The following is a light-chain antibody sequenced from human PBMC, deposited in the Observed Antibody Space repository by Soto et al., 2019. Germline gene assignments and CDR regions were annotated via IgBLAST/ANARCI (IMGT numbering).Light chain of an antibody. J-gene: IGKJ3*01. CDR1: QSISTS. CDR2: AAS. Sequence: DIPMTQSPSSLSASIGDRVTITCRASQSISTSLNWYQQKPGKAPKLLIYAASSLQSGVPSRFSGSGSGTDFTLTISSLQPEDFATYYCQQSYNTPFTCGPGTKVDI. CDR3: QQSYNTPFT. V-gene: IGKV1-39*01.